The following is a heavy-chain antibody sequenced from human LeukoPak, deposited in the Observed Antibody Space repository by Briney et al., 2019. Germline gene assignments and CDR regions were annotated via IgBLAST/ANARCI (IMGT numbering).Heavy chain of an antibody. Sequence: ASVKVSCKASGYTFTSYGISWVRQAPGQGLERMGWISAYNGNTNYAQKLQGRVTMTTDTSTSTAYMELRSLRSDDTAVYYCARDRGVYCSSTSCPPPFDIWGQGTMVTVSS. CDR2: ISAYNGNT. CDR3: ARDRGVYCSSTSCPPPFDI. CDR1: GYTFTSYG. D-gene: IGHD2-2*01. J-gene: IGHJ3*02. V-gene: IGHV1-18*01.